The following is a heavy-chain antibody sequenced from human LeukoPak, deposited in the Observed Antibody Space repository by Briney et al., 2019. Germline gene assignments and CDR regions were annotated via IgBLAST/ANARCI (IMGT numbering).Heavy chain of an antibody. V-gene: IGHV3-23*01. CDR2: ISGSGGST. D-gene: IGHD4-17*01. CDR3: ARGRGGDYVPSRFDY. Sequence: PGGSLRLSCAASGFTFSSYAMSWVRQAPGKGLEWVSAISGSGGSTYYADSVKGRFTIPRDNSKNTLYLQMNSLRAEDTAVYYCARGRGGDYVPSRFDYWGQGTLVTVSS. CDR1: GFTFSSYA. J-gene: IGHJ4*02.